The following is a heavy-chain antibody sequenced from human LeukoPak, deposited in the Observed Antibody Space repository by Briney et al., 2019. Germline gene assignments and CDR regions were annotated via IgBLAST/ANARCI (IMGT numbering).Heavy chain of an antibody. D-gene: IGHD3-22*01. V-gene: IGHV1-2*02. J-gene: IGHJ3*02. CDR1: GYSFTGSY. CDR3: ARIGVYYYETQNAFDI. CDR2: INPNSGGT. Sequence: ASVKVSCKASGYSFTGSYLHWVRQAPGQGLEWMGWINPNSGGTNYAQKFQGRVTMTRDTSISTAYMELSRLRSDDTAVYYCARIGVYYYETQNAFDIWGQGTMVTVSS.